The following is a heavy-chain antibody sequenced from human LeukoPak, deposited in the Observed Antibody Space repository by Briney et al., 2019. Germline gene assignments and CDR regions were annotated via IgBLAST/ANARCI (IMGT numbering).Heavy chain of an antibody. V-gene: IGHV3-23*01. CDR2: ISGSGDTT. D-gene: IGHD3-3*01. CDR3: ARSARLMKGVVEVTALDD. J-gene: IGHJ4*02. Sequence: PGGSLRLSCAASGFTFSTYAMSWVRQAPGKGLEWISAISGSGDTTYYADSVKGRFTISRDNAKNSLYQQMNSLRAEDTAVYYCARSARLMKGVVEVTALDDWGQGTLVTVSS. CDR1: GFTFSTYA.